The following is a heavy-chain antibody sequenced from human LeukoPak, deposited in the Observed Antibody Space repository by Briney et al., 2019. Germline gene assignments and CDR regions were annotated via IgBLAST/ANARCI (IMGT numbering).Heavy chain of an antibody. CDR1: GGSFSGYY. CDR2: INHSGST. D-gene: IGHD3-10*01. J-gene: IGHJ6*03. V-gene: IGHV4-34*01. Sequence: SETLSLTCAVYGGSFSGYYWSWIRQPPGKGLEWIGEINHSGSTNYNPSLKSRVTISVGTSKNQFSLKLSSVTAADTAVYYCARWFGELSPIFYYYYYMDVWGKGTTVTVSS. CDR3: ARWFGELSPIFYYYYYMDV.